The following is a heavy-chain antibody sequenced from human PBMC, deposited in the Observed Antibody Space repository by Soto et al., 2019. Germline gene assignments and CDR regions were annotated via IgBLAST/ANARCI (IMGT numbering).Heavy chain of an antibody. CDR3: TAMAGIDY. CDR2: IRTKTNNYAT. Sequence: PGGSLILSCVPPAFTCSASGIHWGRHASGKGLEWVGRIRTKTNNYATAYAASVKGRFTISRDYSKNMAYLQMTSLKTEDTAVYYCTAMAGIDYWGQGTPVPVSS. J-gene: IGHJ4*02. CDR1: AFTCSASG. D-gene: IGHD6-19*01. V-gene: IGHV3-73*01.